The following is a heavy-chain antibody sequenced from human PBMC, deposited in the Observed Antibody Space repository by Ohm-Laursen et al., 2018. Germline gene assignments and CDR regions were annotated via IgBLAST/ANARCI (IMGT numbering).Heavy chain of an antibody. Sequence: SLRLSCAASGFTFSSYAMSWVRQAPGKGLEWVSAISGSGGSTYYADSVKGRFTISRDNSKNTLYLQMNSLRAEDTAVYFCARGSIRFLEWLSNFDYWGQGTLVAVS. CDR2: ISGSGGST. J-gene: IGHJ4*02. D-gene: IGHD3-3*01. CDR1: GFTFSSYA. V-gene: IGHV3-23*01. CDR3: ARGSIRFLEWLSNFDY.